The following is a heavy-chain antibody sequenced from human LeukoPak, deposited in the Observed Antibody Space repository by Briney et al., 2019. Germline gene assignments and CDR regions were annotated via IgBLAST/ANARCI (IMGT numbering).Heavy chain of an antibody. CDR1: GFTFSSYA. D-gene: IGHD3-22*01. Sequence: GGSLRLSCAASGFTFSSYAMSGVRQAPGKGLEWVSGISGSGDNTYYADSVKGRFTISRDNSKNTLYVQVNSLGTEDTAAYYCAKGSYYDSSGSFYFDYWGQGTLVTVSS. CDR2: ISGSGDNT. V-gene: IGHV3-23*01. J-gene: IGHJ4*02. CDR3: AKGSYYDSSGSFYFDY.